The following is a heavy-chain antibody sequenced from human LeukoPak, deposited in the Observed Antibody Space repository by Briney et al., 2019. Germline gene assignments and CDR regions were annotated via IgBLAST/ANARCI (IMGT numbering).Heavy chain of an antibody. CDR3: AREGLYDYVWGSYRALGY. J-gene: IGHJ4*02. CDR2: INHSGST. D-gene: IGHD3-16*02. Sequence: SETLSLTCAVYGGSFSGYYWSWIRQPPGKGLEWIGEINHSGSTNYNPSPKSRVTISVDTSKNQFSLKLSSVTAADTAVYYCAREGLYDYVWGSYRALGYWGQGTLVTVSS. CDR1: GGSFSGYY. V-gene: IGHV4-34*01.